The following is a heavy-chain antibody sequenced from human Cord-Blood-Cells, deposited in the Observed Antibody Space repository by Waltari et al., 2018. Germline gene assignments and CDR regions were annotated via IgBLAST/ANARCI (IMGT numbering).Heavy chain of an antibody. D-gene: IGHD3-10*01. CDR1: GFTFSSYA. CDR3: AKQYGSGSYYAFDI. CDR2: IRGSGGST. J-gene: IGHJ3*02. Sequence: EVQLLESGGGLVQPGGSLRLSCAASGFTFSSYAMSWVCQAPGKGVEWVAAIRGSGGSTYYADSLKGRFTISGDNSKNTLYLQMNSLRAEDTAVYYCAKQYGSGSYYAFDIWGQGTMVTVSS. V-gene: IGHV3-23*01.